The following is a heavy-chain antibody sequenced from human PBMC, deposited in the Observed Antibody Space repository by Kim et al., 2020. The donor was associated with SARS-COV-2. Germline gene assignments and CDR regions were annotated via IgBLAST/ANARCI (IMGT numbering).Heavy chain of an antibody. CDR1: GGSFSGYY. V-gene: IGHV4-34*01. J-gene: IGHJ4*02. D-gene: IGHD6-13*01. Sequence: SETLSLTCAVYGGSFSGYYWSWIRQPPGKGLEWIGEINHSGSTNYNPSLKSRVTISVDTSKNQFSLKLSSVTAADTAVYYCARVEGDLAAAGTIDYWGQGTLVTVSS. CDR2: INHSGST. CDR3: ARVEGDLAAAGTIDY.